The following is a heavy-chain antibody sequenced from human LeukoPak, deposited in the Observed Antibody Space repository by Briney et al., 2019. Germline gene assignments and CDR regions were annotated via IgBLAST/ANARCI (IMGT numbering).Heavy chain of an antibody. CDR3: AKDPSSSYAFDI. V-gene: IGHV3-43*01. CDR1: GFTFHDYT. D-gene: IGHD6-6*01. J-gene: IGHJ3*02. Sequence: PGGSLRLSCAASGFTFHDYTMHWVRQAPGKGLEWVSLISWDGGTTYYADSVKGRFTISRDNSKNTLYLQMNSLRAEDTAVYYCAKDPSSSYAFDIWGQGTMVTVSS. CDR2: ISWDGGTT.